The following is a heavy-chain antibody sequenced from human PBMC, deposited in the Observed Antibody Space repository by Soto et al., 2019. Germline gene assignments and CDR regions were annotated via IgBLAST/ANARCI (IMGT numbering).Heavy chain of an antibody. CDR2: INPNSGGT. CDR3: ATGTDGITMEGPGMDV. CDR1: GYTFTGYY. J-gene: IGHJ6*02. D-gene: IGHD3-10*01. Sequence: ASVKVSCKASGYTFTGYYMHWVRQAPGQGLEWMGWINPNSGGTNYAQKFQGWVTMTRDTSISTAYMELSRLRSDDTAVYYCATGTDGITMEGPGMDVWGQVTTVTVSS. V-gene: IGHV1-2*04.